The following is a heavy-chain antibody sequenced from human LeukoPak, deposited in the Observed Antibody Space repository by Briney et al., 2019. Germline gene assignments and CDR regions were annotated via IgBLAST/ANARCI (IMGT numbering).Heavy chain of an antibody. CDR3: ASSAAGTYGY. J-gene: IGHJ4*02. Sequence: GGSLRLSCAASGFTFSSYEMNWVRQAPGKGLEWVSYISSSGSTIYYADSVKGRFTISRDNAKNSLYLQMNSLRAEDTAVYYCASSAAGTYGYWGQGTLVTVSS. CDR2: ISSSGSTI. CDR1: GFTFSSYE. D-gene: IGHD6-13*01. V-gene: IGHV3-48*03.